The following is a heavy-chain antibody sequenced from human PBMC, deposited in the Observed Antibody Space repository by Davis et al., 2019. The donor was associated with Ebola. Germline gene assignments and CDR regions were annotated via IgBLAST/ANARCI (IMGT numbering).Heavy chain of an antibody. D-gene: IGHD3-3*01. Sequence: PSETLSLTCTVSGGSISSGGYYWSWIRQHPGKGLEWIGYIYYSGSTYYNPSLKSRVTISVDTSKNQFSLKLSSVTAADTAVYYCARAGRTYYDFWSGYWPYYYYGMDVWGQGTTVTVSS. V-gene: IGHV4-31*03. CDR3: ARAGRTYYDFWSGYWPYYYYGMDV. J-gene: IGHJ6*02. CDR2: IYYSGST. CDR1: GGSISSGGYY.